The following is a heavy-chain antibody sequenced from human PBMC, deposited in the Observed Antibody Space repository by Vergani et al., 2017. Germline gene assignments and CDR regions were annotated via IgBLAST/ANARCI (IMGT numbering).Heavy chain of an antibody. J-gene: IGHJ6*02. CDR2: ISAYNGNT. CDR1: GYTFTSYG. V-gene: IGHV1-18*01. Sequence: QVQLVQSGAEVKKPGASVKVSCKASGYTFTSYGISWVRQAPGQGLEWMGWISAYNGNTNYAQKLQGRVTMTTDTSTSTADMELRSRRSDDTAVDYCARDPHSLIVATITVYYYYGMDVWGQGTTVTVSS. CDR3: ARDPHSLIVATITVYYYYGMDV. D-gene: IGHD5-12*01.